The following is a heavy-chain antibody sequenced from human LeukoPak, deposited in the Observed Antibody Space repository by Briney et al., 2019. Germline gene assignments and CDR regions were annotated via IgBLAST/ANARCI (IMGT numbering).Heavy chain of an antibody. CDR2: IDPSDSYT. CDR1: GYNFTSYW. V-gene: IGHV5-10-1*01. J-gene: IGHJ4*02. Sequence: GESLKISCRGSGYNFTSYWISWVRQMPGKGLEWMGRIDPSDSYTNYSPSFQGHVTISTDKSVSTAFLQWSSLKASDTAMYYCARLRDGSIDYWGQGTLVTVSS. CDR3: ARLRDGSIDY.